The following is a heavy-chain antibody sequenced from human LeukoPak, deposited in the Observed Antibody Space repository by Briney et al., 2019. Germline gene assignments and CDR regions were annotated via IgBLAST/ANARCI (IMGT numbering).Heavy chain of an antibody. Sequence: PGGSLRLSCAASGFTFSSYAMSWVRQAPGKGLEWVSAISGSGGSTYYADSVKGRFTISRDNSKNTLYLQMNSLRDEDTAVYYCARVYQLPDDYDYDYGMDVWGQGTTVTVSS. J-gene: IGHJ6*02. CDR1: GFTFSSYA. CDR2: ISGSGGST. CDR3: ARVYQLPDDYDYDYGMDV. V-gene: IGHV3-23*01. D-gene: IGHD2-2*01.